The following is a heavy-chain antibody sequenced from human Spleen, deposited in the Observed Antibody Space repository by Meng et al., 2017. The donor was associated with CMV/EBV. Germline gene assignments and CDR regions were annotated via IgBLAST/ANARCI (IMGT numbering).Heavy chain of an antibody. CDR3: ARARGFSGTTYGMDV. V-gene: IGHV4-34*01. D-gene: IGHD1-7*01. Sequence: GSLRLSCAVYGGSFSGYYWSWIRQPPGKGLEWIGEINHSGSTNYNPSLKSRVTISVDTSKNQFSLKLSSVTAADTAVYYCARARGFSGTTYGMDVWGQGTTVTVSS. CDR2: INHSGST. J-gene: IGHJ6*02. CDR1: GGSFSGYY.